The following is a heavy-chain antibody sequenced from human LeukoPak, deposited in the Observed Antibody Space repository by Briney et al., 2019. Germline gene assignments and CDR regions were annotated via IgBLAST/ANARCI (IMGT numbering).Heavy chain of an antibody. CDR2: FDAEDGET. V-gene: IGHV1-24*01. Sequence: ASVKVSCKVSGYTLTELSMHWVRQAPGKGLEWMGGFDAEDGETIYAQKFQGRVTMTEDTSTDTAYMELSSLRSEDTAVYYCATSSGTYYNFWSGYYTYWGQGTLVTVSS. CDR1: GYTLTELS. D-gene: IGHD3-3*01. CDR3: ATSSGTYYNFWSGYYTY. J-gene: IGHJ4*02.